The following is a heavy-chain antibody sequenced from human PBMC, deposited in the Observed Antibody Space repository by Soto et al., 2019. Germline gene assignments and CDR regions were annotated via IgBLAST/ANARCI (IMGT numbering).Heavy chain of an antibody. CDR3: TKSRRGILIVYGFGGMDV. D-gene: IGHD3-10*01. J-gene: IGHJ6*01. V-gene: IGHV3-23*01. Sequence: GGSLRLSCAASGFTVNSHAMSWVRQAPGKGLEWVASISGSGDGTYYGDSVKGRFTISRDSSSSTLYLQMNNLRGEDTAVYFCTKSRRGILIVYGFGGMDVWEQGTTVTVSS. CDR1: GFTVNSHA. CDR2: ISGSGDGT.